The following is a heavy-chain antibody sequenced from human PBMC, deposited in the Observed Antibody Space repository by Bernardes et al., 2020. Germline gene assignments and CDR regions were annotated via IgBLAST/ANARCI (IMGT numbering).Heavy chain of an antibody. Sequence: ASVKVSCKASGYTFTGHYMYLVRQAPGQGLEWMGWIYPHSGGTNHAQQFQGRVTMTRYTSISKAYMELSRLRSDDTAVYYCARAAAKIRYFDLVAFDIWGQGTMVTVSS. CDR3: ARAAAKIRYFDLVAFDI. CDR2: IYPHSGGT. D-gene: IGHD3-9*01. CDR1: GYTFTGHY. J-gene: IGHJ3*02. V-gene: IGHV1-2*02.